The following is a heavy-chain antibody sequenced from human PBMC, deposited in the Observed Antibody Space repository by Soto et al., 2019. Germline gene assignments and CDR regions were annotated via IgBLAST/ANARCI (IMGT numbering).Heavy chain of an antibody. D-gene: IGHD2-2*01. Sequence: PSETLSLTCTVSGGSISSYYWSWIRQPPGKGLEWIGYIYYSGSTNYNPSLKSRVTISVDTSKNQFSLKLSSVTAADTAVYYCARHARRVPAAMAHFDYWGQGTLVPVSS. V-gene: IGHV4-59*08. J-gene: IGHJ4*02. CDR3: ARHARRVPAAMAHFDY. CDR2: IYYSGST. CDR1: GGSISSYY.